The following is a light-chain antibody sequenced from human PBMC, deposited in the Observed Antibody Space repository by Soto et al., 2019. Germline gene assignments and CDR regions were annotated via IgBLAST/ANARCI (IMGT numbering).Light chain of an antibody. V-gene: IGKV3-11*01. J-gene: IGKJ5*01. CDR3: QQRSNWPIT. CDR1: QSVRNN. CDR2: GAS. Sequence: EIVMTQSPGTLSVSPGERATLSCRASQSVRNNLAWYQQKPGQAPRLVIYGASTRATGIPARFSGSGSGTDFTLTISSLEPEDFAVYYCQQRSNWPITFGQGTRMEIK.